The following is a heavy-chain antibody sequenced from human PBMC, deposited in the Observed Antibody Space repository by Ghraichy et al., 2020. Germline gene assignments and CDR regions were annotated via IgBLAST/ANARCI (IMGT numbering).Heavy chain of an antibody. V-gene: IGHV6-1*01. D-gene: IGHD3-3*01. J-gene: IGHJ6*02. CDR1: GDSVSSNSAA. Sequence: SQTLSLTCAISGDSVSSNSAAWNWIRQSPSRGLEWLGRTYFRSKWFHEYAVAVKSRISVDPDTCKNQFSLRLNSVTPEDTAVYYCARDHYTSTWRDYYGMDVWGQGTTVTVS. CDR2: TYFRSKWFH. CDR3: ARDHYTSTWRDYYGMDV.